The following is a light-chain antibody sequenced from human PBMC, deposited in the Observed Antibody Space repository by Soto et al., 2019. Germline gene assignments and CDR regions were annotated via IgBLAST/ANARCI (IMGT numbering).Light chain of an antibody. CDR3: ASWDDSLSGVV. J-gene: IGLJ2*01. CDR2: SNN. V-gene: IGLV1-44*01. Sequence: QSVLTQPPSASGTPGQRVTISCSGSSSNIGSNTVNGYQQLPGTSPKLLIYSNNQRPSGVPDRFSGPKSGTSASLAISGLQFEDVADYYCASWDDSLSGVVFGGGTKLTV. CDR1: SSNIGSNT.